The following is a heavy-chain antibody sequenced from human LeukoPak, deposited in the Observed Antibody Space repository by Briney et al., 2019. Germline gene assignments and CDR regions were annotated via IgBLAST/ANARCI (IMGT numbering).Heavy chain of an antibody. D-gene: IGHD4-17*01. CDR2: INANSGGT. CDR1: GYTFTGYY. Sequence: GASVKVSCKASGYTFTGYYMHWVRQAPGQGLEWMGWINANSGGTNYVQKFQGRVTMTRDTSISTDYMELSRLRSDDTAVYYCERDSDDYGDFDYWGQGTLVTVSS. CDR3: ERDSDDYGDFDY. J-gene: IGHJ4*02. V-gene: IGHV1-2*02.